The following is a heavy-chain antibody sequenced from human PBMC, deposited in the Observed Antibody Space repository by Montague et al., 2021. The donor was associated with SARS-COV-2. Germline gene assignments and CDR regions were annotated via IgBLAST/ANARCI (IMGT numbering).Heavy chain of an antibody. V-gene: IGHV4-34*01. CDR3: ARAPPLYIGPSGAMDV. D-gene: IGHD1-14*01. Sequence: SETLSLTCAVYGGSFSNYYWSWIRQPPGKGLEWIGEINHSGSTNYNSSLKSRVTVSVDTSENQFSLNLSSVTAADTAVYYCARAPPLYIGPSGAMDVWGQGTTVTVSS. CDR1: GGSFSNYY. J-gene: IGHJ6*02. CDR2: INHSGST.